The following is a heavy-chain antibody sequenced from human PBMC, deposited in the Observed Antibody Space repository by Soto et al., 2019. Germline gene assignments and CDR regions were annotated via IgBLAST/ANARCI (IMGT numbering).Heavy chain of an antibody. J-gene: IGHJ4*02. Sequence: ASVKVSCKVSGYTLTELSMHWVRQAPGKGLEWMGGLDPEDGETIYAQKFQGRVTMTEDTSTDTAYMELSSLRSEDTAVYYCATDTRTYSNYAYYFDYWGQGTLVTVSS. CDR2: LDPEDGET. D-gene: IGHD4-4*01. CDR3: ATDTRTYSNYAYYFDY. CDR1: GYTLTELS. V-gene: IGHV1-24*01.